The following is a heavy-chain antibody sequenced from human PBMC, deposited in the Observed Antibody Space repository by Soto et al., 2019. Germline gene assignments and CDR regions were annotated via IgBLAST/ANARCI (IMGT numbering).Heavy chain of an antibody. CDR1: GYTFTSYG. CDR3: ARVGWDIVVVPAARGSYGYFDL. D-gene: IGHD2-2*01. CDR2: ISAYNGNT. J-gene: IGHJ2*01. Sequence: QVQLVQSGAEVKKPGASVKVSCKASGYTFTSYGISWVRQAPGQGLEWMGWISAYNGNTNYAQKLQGRVTMTTDTSTSTAYMELRSLRSDDTAVYYCARVGWDIVVVPAARGSYGYFDLWGRGTLVTVSS. V-gene: IGHV1-18*01.